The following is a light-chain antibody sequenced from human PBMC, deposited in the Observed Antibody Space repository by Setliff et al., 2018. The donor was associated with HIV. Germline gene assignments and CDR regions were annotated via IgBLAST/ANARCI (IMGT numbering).Light chain of an antibody. J-gene: IGLJ1*01. Sequence: LAQPASVSGSPGQSITISCTGTSSDVGGYDYVSWYQLHPGKTPKLMIFEVSNRPSGVSYRFSGSKSGNTASLTISGLRPEDEGDYFCCSYTSTSARVFGTGTKVTVL. CDR3: CSYTSTSARV. CDR1: SSDVGGYDY. CDR2: EVS. V-gene: IGLV2-14*01.